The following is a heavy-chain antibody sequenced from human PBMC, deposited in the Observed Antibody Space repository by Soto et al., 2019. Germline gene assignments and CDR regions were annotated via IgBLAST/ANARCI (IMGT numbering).Heavy chain of an antibody. CDR3: ARLHMITFGGHVYRPFDI. CDR1: GDSISSSYW. V-gene: IGHV4-4*02. Sequence: QVQLQESGPGLVKPSGTLSLTCAVSGDSISSSYWWSWVRQPPGEGLEWFGEIYHSGSTNYNPSHKSRITIFVDKSNNQFFLDLTPVTAADTAVYYCARLHMITFGGHVYRPFDIWGQGTMVTVSS. D-gene: IGHD3-16*01. J-gene: IGHJ3*02. CDR2: IYHSGST.